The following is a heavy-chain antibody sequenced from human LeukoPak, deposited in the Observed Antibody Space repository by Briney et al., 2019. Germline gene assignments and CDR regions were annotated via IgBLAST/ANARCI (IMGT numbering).Heavy chain of an antibody. D-gene: IGHD3-22*01. J-gene: IGHJ4*02. Sequence: PGGSLRLSCAASGSTFSDYYMSWIRQAPGKGLEWVSYISSSGSTIYYADSVKGRFTISRDNAKNSLYLQMNSLRAEDTAVYYCASLKGTYYYDSSGYYYADYWGQGTLVTVSS. CDR3: ASLKGTYYYDSSGYYYADY. V-gene: IGHV3-11*04. CDR1: GSTFSDYY. CDR2: ISSSGSTI.